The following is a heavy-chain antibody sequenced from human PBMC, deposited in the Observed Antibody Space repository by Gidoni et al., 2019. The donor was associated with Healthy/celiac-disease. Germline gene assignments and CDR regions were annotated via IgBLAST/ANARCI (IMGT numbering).Heavy chain of an antibody. CDR3: AKGGYYGDPEGAFDI. CDR1: GFTFSSYG. D-gene: IGHD4-17*01. Sequence: QVQLVESGGGVVQPGRSLRLSCAASGFTFSSYGMHWVRQAPGKGLEWVAVISYDGSNKYYADSVKGRFTISRDNSKNTLYLQMNSLRAEDTAVYYCAKGGYYGDPEGAFDIWGQGTMVTVSS. CDR2: ISYDGSNK. V-gene: IGHV3-30*18. J-gene: IGHJ3*02.